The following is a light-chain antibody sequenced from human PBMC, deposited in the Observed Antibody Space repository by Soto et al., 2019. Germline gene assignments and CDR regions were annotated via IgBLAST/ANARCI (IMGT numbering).Light chain of an antibody. Sequence: DIQMTQSPSSLSASVGDRVTITCRASQSISSSLNWHQQKPGKAPKLLIYTASSLQSGVPSRFSGSGSGTAFTLTISSLPPEDFTTYYCQQRYRTPNTFGQGTELEIK. CDR3: QQRYRTPNT. V-gene: IGKV1-39*01. CDR2: TAS. CDR1: QSISSS. J-gene: IGKJ2*01.